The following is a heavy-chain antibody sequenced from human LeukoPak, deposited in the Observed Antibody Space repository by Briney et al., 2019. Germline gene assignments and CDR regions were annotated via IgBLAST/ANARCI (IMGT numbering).Heavy chain of an antibody. D-gene: IGHD6-19*01. CDR1: GFTFSSYE. Sequence: GGSLRLSCAASGFTFSSYEMNWVRQAPGKGLEWVSYISSSGSTIYYADSVKGRFTISRDNAKNSLYLQMNSLRAEDTAVYYCARGDAVAGANDAFDIWGQGTMVAVSS. CDR2: ISSSGSTI. V-gene: IGHV3-48*03. CDR3: ARGDAVAGANDAFDI. J-gene: IGHJ3*02.